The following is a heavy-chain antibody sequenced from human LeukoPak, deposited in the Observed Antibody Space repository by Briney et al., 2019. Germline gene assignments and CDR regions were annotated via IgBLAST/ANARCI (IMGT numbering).Heavy chain of an antibody. CDR1: GLTFSTSG. Sequence: GGSLGLSCTASGLTFSTSGFNWVRQAPGKGLEWIASIGPTGSDRYHAVSIKGRFTISRDNANNFLYLQMNSLRAEDTAVYYCATETNGRHYDYWGQGTLLTVSS. CDR3: ATETNGRHYDY. CDR2: IGPTGSDR. V-gene: IGHV3-21*06. J-gene: IGHJ4*02. D-gene: IGHD1-14*01.